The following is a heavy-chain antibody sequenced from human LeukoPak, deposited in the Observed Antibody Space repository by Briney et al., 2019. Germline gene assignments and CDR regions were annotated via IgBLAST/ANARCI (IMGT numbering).Heavy chain of an antibody. D-gene: IGHD6-19*01. J-gene: IGHJ4*02. CDR2: ISAYNGNT. V-gene: IGHV1-18*01. CDR3: ARAPLTVAGMGELDY. Sequence: GASVKVSCKASGYTFTSYGISWVRQAPGQGLEWMGWISAYNGNTNYAQKLQGRVTMTTDTSTSTAYMELRSLRSDDTAVYYCARAPLTVAGMGELDYWGQGTLVTVSS. CDR1: GYTFTSYG.